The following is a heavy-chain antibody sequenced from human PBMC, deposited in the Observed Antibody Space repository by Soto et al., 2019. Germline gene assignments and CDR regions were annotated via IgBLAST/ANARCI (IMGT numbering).Heavy chain of an antibody. V-gene: IGHV4-59*01. Sequence: LTCTVSGGAISSYYWSLIRQPPGKGLEWIGYIYYSGSTNYNPSLKSRVTISVDTSKNQFTLKLSSVTAADTSVYYCARAGVGSGWYNGNWFDPWGQGTLVTVSS. CDR3: ARAGVGSGWYNGNWFDP. CDR1: GGAISSYY. J-gene: IGHJ5*02. D-gene: IGHD6-19*01. CDR2: IYYSGST.